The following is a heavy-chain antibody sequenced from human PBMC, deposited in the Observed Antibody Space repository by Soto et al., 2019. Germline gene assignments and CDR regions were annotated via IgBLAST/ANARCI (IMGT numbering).Heavy chain of an antibody. CDR1: GYTFTSYA. CDR2: INAGNGNT. V-gene: IGHV1-3*01. J-gene: IGHJ4*02. Sequence: ASVKVSCKASGYTFTSYAMHWVRQAPGQRLEWMGWINAGNGNTKYSQKFQGRVTITRDTSASTVYMELSSLRSEDTAVYYCARGWGIAVAGEITLFDYWGQGTLVTVSS. CDR3: ARGWGIAVAGEITLFDY. D-gene: IGHD6-19*01.